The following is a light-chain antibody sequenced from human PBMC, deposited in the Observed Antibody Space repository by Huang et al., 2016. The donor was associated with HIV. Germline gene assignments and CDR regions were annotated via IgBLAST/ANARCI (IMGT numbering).Light chain of an antibody. J-gene: IGKJ4*01. Sequence: IVLTQSPATLSWYPGVIVTLSCRASQSVGNYIAWYQQHPGQSPKLLIYDTSNRATGTPGRFSGSGSGTDFTLTISSLQSEDFAVYYCQQRSSGVTFGGGTKVQVK. CDR1: QSVGNY. V-gene: IGKV3-11*01. CDR2: DTS. CDR3: QQRSSGVT.